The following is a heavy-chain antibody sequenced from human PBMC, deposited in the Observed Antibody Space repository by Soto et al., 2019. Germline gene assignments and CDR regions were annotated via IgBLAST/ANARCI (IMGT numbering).Heavy chain of an antibody. J-gene: IGHJ1*01. Sequence: PGGSLRLSCAASGFTFSSYAMSWVRQAPGKGLEWVSAISGSGGSTYYADSVKGRFTISRDNSKNTLYLQMNSLRAEDTAVYYCAKDQTSLPTWGEYFQHWGQGTLVTVSS. CDR1: GFTFSSYA. CDR2: ISGSGGST. CDR3: AKDQTSLPTWGEYFQH. D-gene: IGHD2-2*01. V-gene: IGHV3-23*01.